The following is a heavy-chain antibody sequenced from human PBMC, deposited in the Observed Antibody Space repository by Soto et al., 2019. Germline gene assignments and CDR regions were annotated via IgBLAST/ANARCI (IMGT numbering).Heavy chain of an antibody. CDR3: AKDSSGYDLYNWFDP. CDR2: ISGSGGST. V-gene: IGHV3-23*01. Sequence: GSLRLSCAASGFTFSSYAMSWVRQAPGKGLEWVSAISGSGGSTYYADSVKGRFTISRDDSKNTLYLQMNSLRAEDTAVYYCAKDSSGYDLYNWFDPWGQGTLVTVSS. J-gene: IGHJ5*02. D-gene: IGHD5-12*01. CDR1: GFTFSSYA.